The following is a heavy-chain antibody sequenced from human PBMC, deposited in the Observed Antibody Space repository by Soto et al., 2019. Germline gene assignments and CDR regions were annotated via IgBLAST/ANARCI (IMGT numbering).Heavy chain of an antibody. Sequence: QLQLQESGSGLVKTSETLSLNCTVSGASISYGGFSWSWIRQSPGRGLEWIGYISHLENTYFHPSFKGRLTMSIDRTRNQFSLKLSSVTAADMAVYYCARGGSYDSFDYWGQGVLVTVSS. CDR3: ARGGSYDSFDY. CDR1: GASISYGGFS. CDR2: ISHLENT. V-gene: IGHV4-30-2*06. J-gene: IGHJ4*02. D-gene: IGHD2-15*01.